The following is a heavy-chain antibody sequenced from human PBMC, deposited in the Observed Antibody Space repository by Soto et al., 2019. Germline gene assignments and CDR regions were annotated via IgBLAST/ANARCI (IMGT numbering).Heavy chain of an antibody. CDR3: AKSITARPFVY. V-gene: IGHV3-23*01. D-gene: IGHD6-6*01. Sequence: EVQLLESGGGLVQPGGSLRLSCTASGFTFSSYAMSWVRQAPGKGLEWVSAISGSGGNTYYADSVKGRFTISRDNSKNTLYLQMNSLRAEDTAVYYCAKSITARPFVYWGQGALVTVSS. J-gene: IGHJ4*02. CDR1: GFTFSSYA. CDR2: ISGSGGNT.